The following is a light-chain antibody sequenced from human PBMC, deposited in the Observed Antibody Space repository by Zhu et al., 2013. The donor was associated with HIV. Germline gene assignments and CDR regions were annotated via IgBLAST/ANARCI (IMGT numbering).Light chain of an antibody. CDR3: QQYNNWPPLT. J-gene: IGKJ4*01. Sequence: EIVLTQSPDTLSLSPGERATLSCRASQSVSINLAWYQQKPGQAPRLLIYGASTRATGIPARFSGSGSGTEFTLTISSLQSEDFTVYYCQQYNNWPPLTFGGGTKVEIK. CDR2: GAS. CDR1: QSVSIN. V-gene: IGKV3-15*01.